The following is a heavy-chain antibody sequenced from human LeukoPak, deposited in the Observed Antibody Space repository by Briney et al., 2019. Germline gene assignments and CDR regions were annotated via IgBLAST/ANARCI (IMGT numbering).Heavy chain of an antibody. CDR1: GDSVSNNIAA. Sequence: SQNLSLTCVISGDSVSNNIAAWNWIRQSPSRGLEWLGRTYYRSKWYNDYAVSVESRITINPDTSKNQFSLQLNSVTPEDTAVYCCARDVTAGAGAVGMAVWGKGTTVTVSS. V-gene: IGHV6-1*01. CDR3: ARDVTAGAGAVGMAV. J-gene: IGHJ6*04. CDR2: TYYRSKWYN. D-gene: IGHD6-13*01.